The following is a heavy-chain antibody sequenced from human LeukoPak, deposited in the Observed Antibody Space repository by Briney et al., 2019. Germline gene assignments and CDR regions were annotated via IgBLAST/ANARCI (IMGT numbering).Heavy chain of an antibody. D-gene: IGHD3-10*01. J-gene: IGHJ4*02. CDR1: GYTFTGYY. Sequence: ASVKVSCKASGYTFTGYYMHWVRQAPGQGLEWMGWINPNSGGTNYAQKFQGRVTTTRDTSISTAYMELSRLRSDDTAVYYCASAPAEYYYGSGSYYNVWGQGTLVTVSS. CDR2: INPNSGGT. CDR3: ASAPAEYYYGSGSYYNV. V-gene: IGHV1-2*02.